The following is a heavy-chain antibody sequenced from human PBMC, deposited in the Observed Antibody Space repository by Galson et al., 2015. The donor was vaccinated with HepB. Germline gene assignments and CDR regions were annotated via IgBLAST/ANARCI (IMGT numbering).Heavy chain of an antibody. D-gene: IGHD3-3*01. CDR2: FDPEDGET. V-gene: IGHV1-24*01. J-gene: IGHJ5*02. Sequence: SVKVSCKVSGYTLTELSMHWVRQAPGKGLEWMGGFDPEDGETIYAQKFQGRVTMTEDTSTDTAYMELSSLRSEDTAVYYRATAVLRFLEWFNHWWFDPWGQGTLVTVSS. CDR1: GYTLTELS. CDR3: ATAVLRFLEWFNHWWFDP.